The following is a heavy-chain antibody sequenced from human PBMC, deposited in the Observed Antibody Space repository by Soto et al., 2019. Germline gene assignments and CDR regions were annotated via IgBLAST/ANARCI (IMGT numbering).Heavy chain of an antibody. J-gene: IGHJ4*02. CDR2: IYFDGAA. CDR3: ARRGNNGGYLRSYDY. Sequence: SETLSLTCTVSGDSISRTRYYWVWIRQTPGRGLEWIGSIYFDGAAFYNPSLKSRVTLSVDTSRNQFSLNVNSVTAADTAIYYCARRGNNGGYLRSYDYWGQGSLVTVSS. V-gene: IGHV4-39*01. CDR1: GDSISRTRYY. D-gene: IGHD3-22*01.